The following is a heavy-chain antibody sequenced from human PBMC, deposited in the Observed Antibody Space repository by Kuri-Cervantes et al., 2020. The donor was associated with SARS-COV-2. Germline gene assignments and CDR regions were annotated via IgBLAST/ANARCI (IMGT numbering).Heavy chain of an antibody. D-gene: IGHD6-19*01. J-gene: IGHJ4*02. V-gene: IGHV3-7*01. CDR2: IKQDGSEK. CDR1: GFTFRSYG. Sequence: GESLKISCAASGFTFRSYGMHRVRQAPGKGLEWVANIKQDGSEKYYVDTVKGRFTISRDNAKNSLYLQMNSLRAEDTSLYYCARTLTAFPYSSGCAFDYWGQGTLVTVSS. CDR3: ARTLTAFPYSSGCAFDY.